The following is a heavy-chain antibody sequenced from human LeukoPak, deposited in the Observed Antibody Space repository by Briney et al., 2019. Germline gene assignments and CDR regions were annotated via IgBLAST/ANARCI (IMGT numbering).Heavy chain of an antibody. CDR1: RGTFSSYA. V-gene: IGHV1-69*05. D-gene: IGHD3-22*01. Sequence: EASVKVSCEASRGTFSSYAISWVRQAPGQGREWMGGIIPIFGTANYAQKFQGRVTITTDESTSTAYMELSSLRSEDTAVYYCASAHYYDSSGYILNWFDPWGQGILVTVSS. CDR3: ASAHYYDSSGYILNWFDP. CDR2: IIPIFGTA. J-gene: IGHJ5*02.